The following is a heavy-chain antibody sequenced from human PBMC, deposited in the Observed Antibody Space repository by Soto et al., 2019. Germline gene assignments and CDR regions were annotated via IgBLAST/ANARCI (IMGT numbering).Heavy chain of an antibody. V-gene: IGHV3-30-3*01. Sequence: QVQLVESGGGVVQPGRSLRLSCAASGFTFSSYAMHWVRQAPGKGLEWVAVISYDGSNKYYADSVKGRFTISRDNSKNTLYLQMNSLRAEDTAVYYCARYLTFRGVIISKTDDAFDIWGQGTMVTVSS. J-gene: IGHJ3*02. CDR2: ISYDGSNK. D-gene: IGHD3-10*01. CDR1: GFTFSSYA. CDR3: ARYLTFRGVIISKTDDAFDI.